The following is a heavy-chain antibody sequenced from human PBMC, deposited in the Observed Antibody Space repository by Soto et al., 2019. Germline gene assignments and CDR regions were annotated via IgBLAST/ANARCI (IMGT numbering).Heavy chain of an antibody. V-gene: IGHV3-23*01. CDR2: ISGSGGST. J-gene: IGHJ4*02. D-gene: IGHD6-13*01. CDR3: AKVHIPYSSSPTYFDY. Sequence: GGSLRLSCAASGFTFSSYAMSWVRQAPGKGLEWVSAISGSGGSTYYADSVKGRFTISRDNSKNTLYLQMNSLRAEDTAVYYCAKVHIPYSSSPTYFDYWGQGTLVTVSS. CDR1: GFTFSSYA.